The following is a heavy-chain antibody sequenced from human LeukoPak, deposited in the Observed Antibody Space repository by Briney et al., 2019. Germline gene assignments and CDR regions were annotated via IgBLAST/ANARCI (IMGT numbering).Heavy chain of an antibody. CDR2: IIPIFGTA. J-gene: IGHJ4*02. D-gene: IGHD2-15*01. CDR1: GGTFSSYA. Sequence: SVKVSCKASGGTFSSYAISWVRQAPGQGLEWMGGIIPIFGTANYAQKFQGRVTITADESTSTAYMELSSLRSEDTAVYYCASAGRLEGGIVVVVTTTRWGQGTLVTVPS. CDR3: ASAGRLEGGIVVVVTTTR. V-gene: IGHV1-69*13.